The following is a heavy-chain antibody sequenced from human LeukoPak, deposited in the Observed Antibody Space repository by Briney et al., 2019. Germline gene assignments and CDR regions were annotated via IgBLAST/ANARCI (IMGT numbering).Heavy chain of an antibody. CDR1: GGSISSSSYY. Sequence: SETLSLTCTVSGGSISSSSYYWGWIRQPPGKGLEWIGSIYYSGSTYYNPSLKSRVTISVDTSKNQFSLKLSSVTAADTAVYYCARDASSYSSGWYRNDAFDIWGQGTMVTVSS. CDR2: IYYSGST. V-gene: IGHV4-39*07. J-gene: IGHJ3*02. CDR3: ARDASSYSSGWYRNDAFDI. D-gene: IGHD6-19*01.